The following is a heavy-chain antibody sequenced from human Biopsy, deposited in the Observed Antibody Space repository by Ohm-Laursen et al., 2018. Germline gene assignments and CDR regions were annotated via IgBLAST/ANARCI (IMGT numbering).Heavy chain of an antibody. J-gene: IGHJ4*02. V-gene: IGHV4-61*01. CDR1: GDSVSSGSFY. CDR3: ARGMRSSGWPYFDS. Sequence: GTLSLTCTVSGDSVSSGSFYWTWIRQPPGQGLEYIGYIYDRGSTANYNPSLESRVTMSVDMPKNQFSLKLSSVIAADTAIYYCARGMRSSGWPYFDSWGRGTLVTVSS. CDR2: IYDRGSTA. D-gene: IGHD6-19*01.